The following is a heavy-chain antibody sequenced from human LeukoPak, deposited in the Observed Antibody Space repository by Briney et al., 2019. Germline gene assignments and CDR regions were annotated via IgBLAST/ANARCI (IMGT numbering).Heavy chain of an antibody. CDR1: GFTFSSHG. D-gene: IGHD1-20*01. Sequence: PGGSLRLSCAASGFTFSSHGIHWGRQAPGKGVEWVADITFDGRSKYYKDYVKGRFTISRDNIKNTLYLEMNSLTAEDTAVYYCAKGVTENDFYFHYWGQGTLLTVSS. CDR2: ITFDGRSK. J-gene: IGHJ4*02. V-gene: IGHV3-30*02. CDR3: AKGVTENDFYFHY.